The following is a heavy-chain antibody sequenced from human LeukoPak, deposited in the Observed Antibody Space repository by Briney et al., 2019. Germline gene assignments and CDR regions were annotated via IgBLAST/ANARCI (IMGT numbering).Heavy chain of an antibody. CDR2: IYHSGST. J-gene: IGHJ4*02. Sequence: SETLSLTCTVSGYSISSGYYWGWIRQPPGKGLEWIGTIYHSGSTYYNPSLKSRVTISVDMSKNQFSLKLTSVTAADTAVYYCARVRGYCSSTICYRYYFDYWGQGTLVTVSS. CDR3: ARVRGYCSSTICYRYYFDY. V-gene: IGHV4-38-2*02. D-gene: IGHD2-2*01. CDR1: GYSISSGYY.